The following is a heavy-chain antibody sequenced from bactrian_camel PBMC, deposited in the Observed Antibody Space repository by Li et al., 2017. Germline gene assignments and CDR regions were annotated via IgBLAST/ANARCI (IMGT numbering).Heavy chain of an antibody. CDR2: IDSTGSA. Sequence: HVQLVESGGGSVQAGGSLRLSCGYTYNEGDMAWFRQAPGKEREGVAAIDSTGSANYADSVKGRFTISKDNARNTLAPQMNSLKPEDSAMYYCAYDTDPLICGARTTSGGWYSPFDFENWGQGTQVTVS. V-gene: IGHV3S53*01. CDR1: YTYNEGD. CDR3: AYDTDPLICGARTTSGGWYSPFDFEN. J-gene: IGHJ4*01. D-gene: IGHD6*01.